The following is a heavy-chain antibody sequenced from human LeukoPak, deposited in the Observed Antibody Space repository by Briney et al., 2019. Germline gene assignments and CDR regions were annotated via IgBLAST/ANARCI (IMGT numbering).Heavy chain of an antibody. Sequence: ASVKVSCKASGYTYTSYYMHWVRQAPGQGLEWMGIINPSDGSTGYAQKFQGRVTMTRDTSTSTVYMELSSLRSEDTAVYYCARDEPEVHFHAFESWGQGTMVTVSS. V-gene: IGHV1-46*01. CDR1: GYTYTSYY. CDR3: ARDEPEVHFHAFES. J-gene: IGHJ3*02. CDR2: INPSDGST.